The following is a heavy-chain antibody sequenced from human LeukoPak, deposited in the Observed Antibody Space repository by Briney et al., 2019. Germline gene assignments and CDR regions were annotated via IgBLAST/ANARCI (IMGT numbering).Heavy chain of an antibody. J-gene: IGHJ5*02. CDR1: GYTFTSYD. D-gene: IGHD2-15*01. Sequence: SVKVSCKASGYTFTSYDINWVRQATGQGLEWMGWMNPNSGNTGYAQKFQGRVTMTRNTSISTAYMELSSLRSEDTAVYYCARGYCSGGSCYRHWFDPWGQGTLVTVSS. CDR3: ARGYCSGGSCYRHWFDP. V-gene: IGHV1-8*01. CDR2: MNPNSGNT.